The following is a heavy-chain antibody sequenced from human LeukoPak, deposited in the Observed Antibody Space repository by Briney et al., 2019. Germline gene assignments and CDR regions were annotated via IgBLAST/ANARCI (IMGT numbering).Heavy chain of an antibody. J-gene: IGHJ4*02. D-gene: IGHD2-21*02. V-gene: IGHV3-21*01. CDR3: AVVTAPPFDY. CDR1: GFTFSSYS. Sequence: GGSLRLSCAASGFTFSSYSMNWVRQAPGKGLEWVSSISSSSSYIHYADSVKGRFTISRDNAKNSLYLQINSLRAEDTAVYYCAVVTAPPFDYWGQGTLVTVSS. CDR2: ISSSSSYI.